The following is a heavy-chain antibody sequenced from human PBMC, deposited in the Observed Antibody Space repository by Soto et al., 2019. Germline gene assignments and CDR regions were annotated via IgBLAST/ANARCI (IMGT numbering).Heavy chain of an antibody. CDR2: IYHSGST. J-gene: IGHJ5*02. Sequence: QLQLQESGSGLVKPSQTLSLTCAVSGGSTSRGGYSWSWFRQPPGKGLEWSGYIYHSGSTYYNPSLKSRVTISVDRSKNQLSLKLGSVTAADMAVYYCARDVVGATQGLYDWFDPWGQGTLVTVSS. CDR1: GGSTSRGGYS. V-gene: IGHV4-30-2*01. D-gene: IGHD1-26*01. CDR3: ARDVVGATQGLYDWFDP.